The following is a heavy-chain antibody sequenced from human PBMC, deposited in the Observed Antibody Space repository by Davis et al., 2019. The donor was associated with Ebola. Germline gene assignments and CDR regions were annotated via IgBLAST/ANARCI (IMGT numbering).Heavy chain of an antibody. Sequence: SETLSLTCAVSGGSISSGGYSWSWIRQPPGKGLEWIGYIYHSGSTYYNPSLKSRVTISVDRSKNQFPLKLSSVTAADTAVYYCARSTGITGNWFDPWGQGTLVTVSS. D-gene: IGHD1-20*01. CDR3: ARSTGITGNWFDP. V-gene: IGHV4-30-2*01. CDR2: IYHSGST. J-gene: IGHJ5*02. CDR1: GGSISSGGYS.